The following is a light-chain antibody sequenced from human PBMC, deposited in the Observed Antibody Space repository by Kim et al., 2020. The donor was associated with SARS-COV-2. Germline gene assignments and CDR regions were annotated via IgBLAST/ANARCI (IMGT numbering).Light chain of an antibody. CDR1: TGAVTSGYY. J-gene: IGLJ3*02. Sequence: QAVVTQEPSLTVSPGGTVTLTCASNTGAVTSGYYPNWFQLKPRQAPRSMIHTASGRHSWTPARFSGSLLGGKAALTLSGVQPEDEAEYYCLLYYGGVWVFGGGTQLTVL. CDR2: TAS. CDR3: LLYYGGVWV. V-gene: IGLV7-43*01.